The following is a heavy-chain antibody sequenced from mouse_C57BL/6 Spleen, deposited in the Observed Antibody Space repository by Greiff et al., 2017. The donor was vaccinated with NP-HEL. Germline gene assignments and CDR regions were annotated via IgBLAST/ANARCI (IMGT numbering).Heavy chain of an antibody. CDR1: GYTFTDYY. CDR3: ARPSAFRGAMDY. Sequence: VQLQQSGPELVKPGASVKISCKASGYTFTDYYMNWVKQSHGKSLEWIGDINPNNGGTSYNQKFKGKATLTVDKSSSTAYMELRSLTSEDSAVYYCARPSAFRGAMDYWGQGTSVTVSS. V-gene: IGHV1-26*01. J-gene: IGHJ4*01. D-gene: IGHD3-3*01. CDR2: INPNNGGT.